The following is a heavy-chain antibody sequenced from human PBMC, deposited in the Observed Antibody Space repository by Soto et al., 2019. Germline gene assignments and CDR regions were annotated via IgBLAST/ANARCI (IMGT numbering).Heavy chain of an antibody. D-gene: IGHD6-13*01. CDR2: ISYDGSNK. J-gene: IGHJ6*02. V-gene: IGHV3-30-3*01. CDR1: GFTFSSYA. CDR3: AREGIAAAGKFYYYYYGMDV. Sequence: QVQLVESGGGVVQPGRSLRLSCAASGFTFSSYAMHWVRQAPGKGLEWVAVISYDGSNKYYADSVKGRFTISRDNSKNTLYLQMNSLRAEDTAVYDCAREGIAAAGKFYYYYYGMDVWGQGTTVTVSS.